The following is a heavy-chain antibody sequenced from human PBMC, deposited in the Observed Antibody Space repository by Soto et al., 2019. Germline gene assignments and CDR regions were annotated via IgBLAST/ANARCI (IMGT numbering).Heavy chain of an antibody. V-gene: IGHV4-30-4*01. Sequence: SETLSLTFTVSDGSIHSSDYYWTWIRQPPGKGLEGIGFISYSVSTYSSPSLRGRATMSLDASKKQFSLRLTSRTAADTAVHDCAADRRRLWFLQVQPHYGMDVWGQGTTVTVSS. D-gene: IGHD3-10*01. CDR3: AADRRRLWFLQVQPHYGMDV. J-gene: IGHJ6*02. CDR1: DGSIHSSDYY. CDR2: ISYSVST.